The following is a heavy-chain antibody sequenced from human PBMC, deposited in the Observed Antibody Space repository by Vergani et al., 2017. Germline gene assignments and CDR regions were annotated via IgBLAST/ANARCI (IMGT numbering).Heavy chain of an antibody. D-gene: IGHD1-20*01. V-gene: IGHV4-59*01. J-gene: IGHJ4*02. Sequence: QMQLQESGPGLVKPSETLSLTCTVSGGSISSYYWSWIRQPPGKGLEWIGYIYYSGSTNYNTSLKSRVTISVDTSKNQFSLKLSSVTAADTAVYYCARWITGTTHFDYWGKGTLVTVSS. CDR3: ARWITGTTHFDY. CDR2: IYYSGST. CDR1: GGSISSYY.